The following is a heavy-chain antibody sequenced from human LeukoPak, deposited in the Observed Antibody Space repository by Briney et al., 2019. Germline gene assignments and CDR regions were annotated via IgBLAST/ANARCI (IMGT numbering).Heavy chain of an antibody. D-gene: IGHD1-26*01. J-gene: IGHJ6*02. CDR3: ARYEGYSGSFYYYYGMDV. Sequence: GESLKISCKGSGYSFTSYWIGWVRQMPGKGLEWMGIIYPGDSDTRYSPSFQGQVTISADKSISTAYLQWSSLKASDTAMYYCARYEGYSGSFYYYYGMDVWGQGTTVTVSS. CDR2: IYPGDSDT. V-gene: IGHV5-51*01. CDR1: GYSFTSYW.